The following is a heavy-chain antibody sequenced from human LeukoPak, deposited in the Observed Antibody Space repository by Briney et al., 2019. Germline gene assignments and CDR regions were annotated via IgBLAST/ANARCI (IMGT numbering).Heavy chain of an antibody. V-gene: IGHV1-18*01. J-gene: IGHJ4*02. CDR3: ARIRIEMATICPFDY. CDR1: GYTFTRYG. D-gene: IGHD5-24*01. Sequence: GASVKVSCKASGYTFTRYGISWDRQAPGQGLEWMGWISAYNGNTNYAQKLQGRVTMTTDTSTSTAYMELRSLRSDDTAVYYCARIRIEMATICPFDYWGQGTLVTVSS. CDR2: ISAYNGNT.